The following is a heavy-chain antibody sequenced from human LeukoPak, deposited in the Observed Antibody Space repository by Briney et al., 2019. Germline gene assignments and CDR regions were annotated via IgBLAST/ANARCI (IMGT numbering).Heavy chain of an antibody. J-gene: IGHJ4*02. Sequence: SETLSLTCTVSGGSISSSSYYWGWIRQPPGKGQEWIGSIYYSGSTYYNPSLKSRVTISVDTSKNQFSLQLNSVTPEDTAVYYCVRGSSSNSWYFDYWGQGTLVTVSS. CDR2: IYYSGST. CDR3: VRGSSSNSWYFDY. D-gene: IGHD6-13*01. V-gene: IGHV4-39*07. CDR1: GGSISSSSYY.